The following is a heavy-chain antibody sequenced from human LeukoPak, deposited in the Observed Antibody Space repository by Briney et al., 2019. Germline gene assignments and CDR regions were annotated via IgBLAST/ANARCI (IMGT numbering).Heavy chain of an antibody. CDR2: INPSGGST. CDR3: ARGPLHDYGDI. D-gene: IGHD4-17*01. V-gene: IGHV1-46*01. J-gene: IGHJ3*02. CDR1: GYTFTSYY. Sequence: GASVKVSCKASGYTFTSYYMHWVRQAPGQGLEWMGIINPSGGSTSYAQKFQGRITMTRDTSTSTVYMELSSLRSEDTAAYYCARGPLHDYGDIWGQGTMVTVSS.